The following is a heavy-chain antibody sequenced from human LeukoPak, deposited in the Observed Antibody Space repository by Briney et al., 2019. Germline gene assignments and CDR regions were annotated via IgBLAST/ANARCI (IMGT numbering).Heavy chain of an antibody. CDR1: GGSISSYY. CDR3: ARHDDYGDFTGYDAFDI. J-gene: IGHJ3*02. CDR2: IYYSGST. D-gene: IGHD4-17*01. V-gene: IGHV4-59*08. Sequence: SETLSLTCTVSGGSISSYYWSWIRQPPGKGLEWIGYIYYSGSTNYNPSLKSRVTISVDTSKNQFSLRLSSVTAADTAVYYCARHDDYGDFTGYDAFDIWGQGTMVTVSS.